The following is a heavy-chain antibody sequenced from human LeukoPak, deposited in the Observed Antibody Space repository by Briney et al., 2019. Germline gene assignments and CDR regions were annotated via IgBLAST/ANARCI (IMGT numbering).Heavy chain of an antibody. CDR1: GGSISSSSYY. J-gene: IGHJ4*02. D-gene: IGHD3-22*01. V-gene: IGHV4-39*01. CDR3: ASPYDSSGQGVDY. Sequence: SETLSLTCTVSGGSISSSSYYWGWIRQPPGKGLEWIGSIYYSGSTYYNPSLKSRVTISVDTSKNQFSLKLSSVTAADTAVYYCASPYDSSGQGVDYWGQGTLVTVSS. CDR2: IYYSGST.